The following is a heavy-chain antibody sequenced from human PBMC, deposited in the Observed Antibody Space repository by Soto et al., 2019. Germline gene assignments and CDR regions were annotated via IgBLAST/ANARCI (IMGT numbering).Heavy chain of an antibody. V-gene: IGHV3-23*01. CDR2: ISGSGGST. D-gene: IGHD6-13*01. CDR1: GFTFSSYA. J-gene: IGHJ5*02. CDR3: AKDNLPLGIAAAGAFDP. Sequence: GGSLRLSCAASGFTFSSYAMSWVRQAPGKGLEWVSAISGSGGSTYYADSVKGRFTISRDNSKNTLYLQMNSLRAEDTAVYYCAKDNLPLGIAAAGAFDPWGQGTLVTVSS.